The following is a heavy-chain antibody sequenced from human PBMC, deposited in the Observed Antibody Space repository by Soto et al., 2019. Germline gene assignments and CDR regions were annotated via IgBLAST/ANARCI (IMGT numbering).Heavy chain of an antibody. CDR1: GYTFTSYA. V-gene: IGHV1-3*01. J-gene: IGHJ4*02. D-gene: IGHD3-10*01. CDR2: INAGNGNT. CDR3: ARAGVRGVIIADY. Sequence: GASVKVSCKASGYTFTSYAMHWVRQAPGQRLEWMGRINAGNGNTKYSQKFQGRVTITRDTSASTAYMELSSLRSEDTAVYYCARAGVRGVIIADYWGQGTLVTVSS.